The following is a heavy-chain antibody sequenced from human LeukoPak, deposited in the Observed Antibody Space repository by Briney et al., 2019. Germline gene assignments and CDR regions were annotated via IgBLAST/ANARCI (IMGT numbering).Heavy chain of an antibody. CDR2: IIPIFGTA. CDR3: ARSPASGENYYYYYMDV. J-gene: IGHJ6*03. V-gene: IGHV1-69*06. CDR1: GGTFSSYA. Sequence: EASVKVSCKASGGTFSSYAISWVRQAPGQGLEWMGRIIPIFGTANYAQKFQGRVTITADKSTSTAYMELSSLRSEDTAVYYCARSPASGENYYYYYMDVWGKGTTVTVSS. D-gene: IGHD3-10*01.